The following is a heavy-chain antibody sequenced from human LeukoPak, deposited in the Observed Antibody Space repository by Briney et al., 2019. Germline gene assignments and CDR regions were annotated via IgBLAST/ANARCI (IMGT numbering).Heavy chain of an antibody. Sequence: SETLCLTCVVSGGSISSSNWWSWVRQPPGKVLESIGEMYHSGSTNYNPSLKSRVTISVDTSKNQLSLKLSSVTAADTAVYYCAGLVAVAGVFDYWGQGTLVTVSS. V-gene: IGHV4-4*02. CDR3: AGLVAVAGVFDY. CDR1: GGSISSSNW. D-gene: IGHD6-19*01. J-gene: IGHJ4*02. CDR2: MYHSGST.